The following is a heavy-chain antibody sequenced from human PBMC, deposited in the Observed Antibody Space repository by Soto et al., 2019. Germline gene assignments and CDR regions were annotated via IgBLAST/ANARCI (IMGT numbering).Heavy chain of an antibody. CDR1: GFTVSSNY. Sequence: GGSLRLSCAASGFTVSSNYMSWVRQAPGKGLEWVSFIYSDGSTYYADSVKGRFTISRDNSKNTLYLQMNSLRAEDTAVYYCARDTGPWGTYDFCSGYPRYYYGMYFWGQGSTVPVSS. D-gene: IGHD3-3*01. V-gene: IGHV3-66*01. CDR2: IYSDGST. CDR3: ARDTGPWGTYDFCSGYPRYYYGMYF. J-gene: IGHJ6*02.